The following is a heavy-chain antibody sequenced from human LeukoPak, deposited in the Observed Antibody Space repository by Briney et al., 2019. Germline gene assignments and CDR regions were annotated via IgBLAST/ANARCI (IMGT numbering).Heavy chain of an antibody. V-gene: IGHV1-2*02. CDR3: ARGKSSSLYYEVIGDFDY. CDR2: INPNSGGT. D-gene: IGHD6-13*01. Sequence: ASVKVSCKASGYTFTGYYMHWVRQAPGQGLEWMGWINPNSGGTNYAQKFQGRVTMTRDTSISTAYMELSRLRSDDTAVYYCARGKSSSLYYEVIGDFDYWGQGTLVTVSS. CDR1: GYTFTGYY. J-gene: IGHJ4*02.